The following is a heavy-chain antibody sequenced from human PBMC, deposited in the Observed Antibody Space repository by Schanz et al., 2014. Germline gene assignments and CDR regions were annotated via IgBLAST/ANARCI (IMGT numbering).Heavy chain of an antibody. V-gene: IGHV3-7*03. CDR3: ARDPNSVNEIDY. D-gene: IGHD5-12*01. CDR2: VNTDGGGK. CDR1: GFSVSSNY. Sequence: EVQLVESGGGLIQPGGSLRLSCAASGFSVSSNYMSWVRQAPGKGLEWVASVNTDGGGKFYVDSVKGRFTIFRDNAKDSLYLQMNSLRVEDTAVYYCARDPNSVNEIDYWGQGTLVTVSS. J-gene: IGHJ4*02.